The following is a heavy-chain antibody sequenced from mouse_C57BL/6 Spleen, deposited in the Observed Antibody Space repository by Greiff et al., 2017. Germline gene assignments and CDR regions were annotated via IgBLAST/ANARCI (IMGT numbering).Heavy chain of an antibody. J-gene: IGHJ4*01. CDR1: GFTFSDYG. CDR2: ISNLAYSI. D-gene: IGHD3-3*01. V-gene: IGHV5-15*01. Sequence: EVKVVESGGGLVQPGGSLKLSCAASGFTFSDYGMAWVRQAPRKGPEWVAFISNLAYSIYYADTVTGRFTISRENAKNTLYLEMSSLRSEDTAMYYCARQGHDAMDYWGQGTSVTVSS. CDR3: ARQGHDAMDY.